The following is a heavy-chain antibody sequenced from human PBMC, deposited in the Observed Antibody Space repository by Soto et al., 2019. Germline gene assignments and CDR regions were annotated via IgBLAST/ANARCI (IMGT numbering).Heavy chain of an antibody. Sequence: ASVKVSCKASGYTFTSYGISWVRQAPGQGLEWMGWISAYNGNTNYAQKLQGRVTMTTDNSKNTLYLQMNSLRAEDTAVYYCAKDVLRFLEWLAFYGMDVWGQGTTVTVSS. D-gene: IGHD3-3*01. CDR3: AKDVLRFLEWLAFYGMDV. J-gene: IGHJ6*02. V-gene: IGHV1-18*01. CDR1: GYTFTSYG. CDR2: ISAYNGNT.